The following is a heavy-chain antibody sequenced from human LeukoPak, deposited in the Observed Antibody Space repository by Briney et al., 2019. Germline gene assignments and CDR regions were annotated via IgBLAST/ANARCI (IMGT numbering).Heavy chain of an antibody. Sequence: GGSLRLSCAASGFTFSSYAMHWVRQAPGKGLEYVSAISSNGGSTYYANSVKGRFTISRDNSKNTLYLQMGSLRAEDMAVYYCARGGVGATGDFDYWGQGTLVTVSS. D-gene: IGHD1-26*01. CDR2: ISSNGGST. J-gene: IGHJ4*02. CDR1: GFTFSSYA. CDR3: ARGGVGATGDFDY. V-gene: IGHV3-64*01.